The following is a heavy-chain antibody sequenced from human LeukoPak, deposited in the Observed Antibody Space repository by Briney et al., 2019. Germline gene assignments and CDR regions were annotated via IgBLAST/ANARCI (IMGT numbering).Heavy chain of an antibody. CDR2: IFSGGET. Sequence: GGSLRLSCAASGISISDNFMGWVRQTPGKGLEWVSLIFSGGETYSADSVKGRFAISRDNSKNTLHLQMSSLRVEDTAMYYCARDTDYYGSGRQGYFDHWGQGTLVTVSS. V-gene: IGHV3-66*01. CDR3: ARDTDYYGSGRQGYFDH. J-gene: IGHJ1*01. D-gene: IGHD3-10*01. CDR1: GISISDNF.